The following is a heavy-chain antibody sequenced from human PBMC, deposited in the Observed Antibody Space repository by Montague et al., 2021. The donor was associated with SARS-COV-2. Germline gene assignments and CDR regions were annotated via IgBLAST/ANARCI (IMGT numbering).Heavy chain of an antibody. J-gene: IGHJ3*02. D-gene: IGHD1-26*01. CDR1: KFLFSNFA. CDR3: AREGVGATTNDAFDI. V-gene: IGHV3-23*01. Sequence: SLSLSLSASKFLFSNFAMSWVRQAPGKGLEWVSTVSSSGLKTYYADSVKGRLTISRDTSINTVFLQMNNLRADDTAVYYCAREGVGATTNDAFDIWGQGTMVTVSS. CDR2: VSSSGLKT.